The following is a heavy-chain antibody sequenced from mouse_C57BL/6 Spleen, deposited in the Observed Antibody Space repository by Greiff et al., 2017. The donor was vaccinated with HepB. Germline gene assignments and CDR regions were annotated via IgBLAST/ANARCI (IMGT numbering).Heavy chain of an antibody. D-gene: IGHD2-4*01. CDR2: IYWDDDK. J-gene: IGHJ3*01. CDR3: ARSIYYDYDWFAY. V-gene: IGHV8-12*01. CDR1: GFSLSTSGMG. Sequence: QVTLKECGPGILQSSQTLSLTCSFSGFSLSTSGMGVSWIRQPSGKGLEWLAHIYWDDDKRYNPSLKSRLTISKDTSRNQVFLKITSVDTADTATYYCARSIYYDYDWFAYWGQGTLVTVSA.